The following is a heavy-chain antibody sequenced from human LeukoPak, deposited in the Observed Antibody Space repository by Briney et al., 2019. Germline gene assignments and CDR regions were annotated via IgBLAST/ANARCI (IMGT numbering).Heavy chain of an antibody. Sequence: GSSVTVSCKASGTTFDNYFFNWVRQAPGQGLEWMGGVIPSFGRPNYAQNFQGRLTITKDSSTATVYMELSSLRYNDSAVYFCARAPFENFGTYYFDVWGQGTLISVSS. J-gene: IGHJ4*02. CDR1: GTTFDNYF. D-gene: IGHD1-7*01. V-gene: IGHV1-69*05. CDR3: ARAPFENFGTYYFDV. CDR2: VIPSFGRP.